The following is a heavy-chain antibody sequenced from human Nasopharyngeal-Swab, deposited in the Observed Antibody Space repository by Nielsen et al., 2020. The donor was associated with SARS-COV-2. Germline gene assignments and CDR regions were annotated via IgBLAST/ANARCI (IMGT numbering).Heavy chain of an antibody. CDR1: GGTFSSYA. J-gene: IGHJ4*02. V-gene: IGHV1-69*13. CDR3: ARVAGASGYDFSG. Sequence: SVKVSCKASGGTFSSYAISWVRQAPGQGLEWMGGIIPIFGTANYAQKFQGRVTITADESTSTAYMELSSLRSEDTAVYYCARVAGASGYDFSGWGQGTLVTVSS. D-gene: IGHD5-12*01. CDR2: IIPIFGTA.